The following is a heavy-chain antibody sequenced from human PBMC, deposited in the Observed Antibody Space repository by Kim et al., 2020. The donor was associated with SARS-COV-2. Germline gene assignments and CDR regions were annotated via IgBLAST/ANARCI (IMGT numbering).Heavy chain of an antibody. CDR1: GFTFSSYS. CDR3: ASRPPKNYDILTGD. Sequence: GGSLRLSCAASGFTFSSYSMNWVRQAPGKGLEWVSSISSSSSYIYYADSVKGRFTSSRDNAKNSLYLQMNSLRAEDTAVYYCASRPPKNYDILTGDWGQGTLVTVSS. V-gene: IGHV3-21*04. J-gene: IGHJ1*01. D-gene: IGHD3-9*01. CDR2: ISSSSSYI.